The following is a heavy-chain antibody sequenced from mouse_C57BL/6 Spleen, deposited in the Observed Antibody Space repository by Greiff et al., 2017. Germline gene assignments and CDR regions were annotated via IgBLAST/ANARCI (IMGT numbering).Heavy chain of an antibody. CDR3: ARQDYSNYVTAWFAY. J-gene: IGHJ3*01. Sequence: EVQGVESGGGLVKPGGSLKLSCAASGFTFSDYGMHWVRQAPEKGLEWVAYISSGSSTIYYSDTVKGRFTISRDNAKNTLFLQMTSLRSEDTAMYYCARQDYSNYVTAWFAYWGQGTLVTVSA. D-gene: IGHD2-5*01. CDR1: GFTFSDYG. CDR2: ISSGSSTI. V-gene: IGHV5-17*01.